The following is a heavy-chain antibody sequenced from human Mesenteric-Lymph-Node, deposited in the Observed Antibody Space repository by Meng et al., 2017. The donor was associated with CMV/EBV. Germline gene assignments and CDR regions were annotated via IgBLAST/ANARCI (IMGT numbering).Heavy chain of an antibody. CDR3: ARDALYQLLGAYGMDV. V-gene: IGHV3-7*01. Sequence: GESLKISCAASGFTFSSYWMSWVRQAPGKGLEWVANIKQDGSEKYYVDSGKGRFTISRDNAKNSLYLQMNSLRAEDTAVYYCARDALYQLLGAYGMDVWGQGTTVTVSS. J-gene: IGHJ6*02. CDR1: GFTFSSYW. CDR2: IKQDGSEK. D-gene: IGHD2-2*01.